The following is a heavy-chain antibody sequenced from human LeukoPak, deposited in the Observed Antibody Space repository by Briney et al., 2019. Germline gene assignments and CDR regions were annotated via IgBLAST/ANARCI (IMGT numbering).Heavy chain of an antibody. D-gene: IGHD3-16*02. CDR2: ISSSGSTI. V-gene: IGHV3-48*03. J-gene: IGHJ5*02. Sequence: GGSLRLSCAASGFTFSSYEMNWVRQAPGKGLEWVSYISSSGSTIYYADSVKGRFTISRDNAKNSLYLQMNSLRAEDTAIYYCVRAGFLITFGGVISWGQGTLVTVSS. CDR3: VRAGFLITFGGVIS. CDR1: GFTFSSYE.